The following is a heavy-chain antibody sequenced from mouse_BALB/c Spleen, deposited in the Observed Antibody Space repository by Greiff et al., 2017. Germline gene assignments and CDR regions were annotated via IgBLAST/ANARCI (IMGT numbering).Heavy chain of an antibody. V-gene: IGHV14-3*02. CDR3: ARDYGNYFDY. CDR1: GFNIKDTY. CDR2: IDPANGNT. J-gene: IGHJ2*01. Sequence: EVKLVESGAELVKPGASVKLSCTASGFNIKDTYMHWVKQRPEQGLEWIGRIDPANGNTKYDPKFQGKATITADTSSNTAYLQLSSLTSEDTAVYYCARDYGNYFDYWGQGTTLTVSS. D-gene: IGHD2-1*01.